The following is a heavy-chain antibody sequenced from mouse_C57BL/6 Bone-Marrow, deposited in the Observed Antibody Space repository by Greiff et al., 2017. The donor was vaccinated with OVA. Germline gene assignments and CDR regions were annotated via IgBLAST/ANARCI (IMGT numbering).Heavy chain of an antibody. CDR1: GYTFTSYW. Sequence: QVHVKQSGAELVKPGASVKLSCKASGYTFTSYWLQWVKQRPGQGLEWIGEIDPSDSYTNYNQKFKGKAPLTVDTSSSTAYMQLSSLTSEDSAVYYCASAVFAYWGQGTLVTVSA. V-gene: IGHV1-50*01. CDR2: IDPSDSYT. J-gene: IGHJ3*01. CDR3: ASAVFAY.